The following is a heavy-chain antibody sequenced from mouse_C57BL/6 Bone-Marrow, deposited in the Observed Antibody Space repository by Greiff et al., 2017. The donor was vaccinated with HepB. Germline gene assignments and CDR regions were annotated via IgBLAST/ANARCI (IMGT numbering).Heavy chain of an antibody. D-gene: IGHD1-1*01. J-gene: IGHJ2*01. V-gene: IGHV2-2*01. CDR2: IWSGGST. CDR3: ARNLGTTVVPYFDY. Sequence: QVQLKQSGPGLVQPSQSLSITCTVSGFSLTSYGVHWVRQSPGKGLEWLGVIWSGGSTDYNAAFISRLSISKDNSKSQVFFKMNSLQADDTAIYYCARNLGTTVVPYFDYWGQGTTLTVSS. CDR1: GFSLTSYG.